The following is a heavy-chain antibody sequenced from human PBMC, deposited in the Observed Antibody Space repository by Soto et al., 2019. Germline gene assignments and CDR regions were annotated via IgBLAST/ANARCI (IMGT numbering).Heavy chain of an antibody. J-gene: IGHJ2*01. Sequence: EVQLLESGGGLVQPGGSLRLSCAASGFTFSSYAMSWVRQAPGKGLEWVSAISGSGGSTYYADSVKGRFTISRDNSNNTLYLQMNSLRAEDTAVYYCAKVGLLAVAGYWYFDLWGRGTLVTVSS. CDR1: GFTFSSYA. D-gene: IGHD6-19*01. CDR3: AKVGLLAVAGYWYFDL. V-gene: IGHV3-23*01. CDR2: ISGSGGST.